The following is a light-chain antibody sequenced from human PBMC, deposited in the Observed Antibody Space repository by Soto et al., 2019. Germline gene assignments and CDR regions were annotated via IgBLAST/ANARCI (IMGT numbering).Light chain of an antibody. CDR2: LGS. CDR1: QSFLHNNGYNY. V-gene: IGKV2-28*01. J-gene: IGKJ4*02. Sequence: IALSQSPLSLPVTPGEPASISCRSSQSFLHNNGYNYLDWYLQKPGQSPQLLIYLGSSRASGVPDRFSGSGSGTDFTLKISRVEAEDVGVYYCMQALQNPLTFGGGTKVDIK. CDR3: MQALQNPLT.